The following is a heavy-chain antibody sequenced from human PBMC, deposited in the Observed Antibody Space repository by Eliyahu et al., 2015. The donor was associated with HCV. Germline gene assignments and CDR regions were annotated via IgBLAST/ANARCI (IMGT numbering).Heavy chain of an antibody. J-gene: IGHJ5*02. CDR3: ARAIIMVRGGLRGLNWFDP. CDR1: GXXXPSYY. V-gene: IGHV1-46*01. CDR2: IXPSGGNT. Sequence: QVQLVQSGAEVKKPGASVKVSCKASGXXXPSYYXHWVRQAPGQGLEWMGIIXPSGGNTXYAQKFQGRVTMTRDTSTSTVYMELSSLRSEDTAVYYCARAIIMVRGGLRGLNWFDPWGQGTLVTVSS. D-gene: IGHD3-10*01.